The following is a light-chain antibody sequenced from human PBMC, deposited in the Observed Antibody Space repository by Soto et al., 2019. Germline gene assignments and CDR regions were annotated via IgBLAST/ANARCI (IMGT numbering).Light chain of an antibody. CDR2: DVS. Sequence: QSVLTQPASVSGSPGQSITISCTGTSSDVGGYDYVSWYQHHPGKAPKLMIYDVSNRPSGVSNRFSGSKSGNTASLTISGLQAEDEADYYCNSYTSSSLYVFGTGTKLTVL. CDR3: NSYTSSSLYV. CDR1: SSDVGGYDY. V-gene: IGLV2-14*03. J-gene: IGLJ1*01.